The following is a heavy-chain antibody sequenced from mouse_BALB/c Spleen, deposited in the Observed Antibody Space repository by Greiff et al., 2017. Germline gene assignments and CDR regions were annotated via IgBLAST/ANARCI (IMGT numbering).Heavy chain of an antibody. CDR2: ISTYYGNT. CDR1: GYTFTDYA. D-gene: IGHD2-4*01. J-gene: IGHJ3*01. CDR3: ARRDYDGAWLAY. Sequence: VQLQQSGPELVRPGVSVKISCKGSGYTFTDYAMHWVKQSHAKSLEWIGVISTYYGNTNYNQKFKGKATVTVDKSSSTAYMELARLTSEDSAIYYCARRDYDGAWLAYWGQGTLVTVSA. V-gene: IGHV1-67*01.